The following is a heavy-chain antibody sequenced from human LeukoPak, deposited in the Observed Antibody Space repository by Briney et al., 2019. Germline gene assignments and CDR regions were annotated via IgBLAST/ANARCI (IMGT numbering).Heavy chain of an antibody. D-gene: IGHD2-2*01. Sequence: PGGSLRLSXAASGFTFSSYAMHWVRQAPGKGLEYVSAISSNGGSTYYANSVKGRFTISRDNSKNTLYLQMGSLRAEDMAVYYCARGRVVPAAPTFDYWGQGTLVTVSS. CDR2: ISSNGGST. V-gene: IGHV3-64*01. CDR1: GFTFSSYA. CDR3: ARGRVVPAAPTFDY. J-gene: IGHJ4*02.